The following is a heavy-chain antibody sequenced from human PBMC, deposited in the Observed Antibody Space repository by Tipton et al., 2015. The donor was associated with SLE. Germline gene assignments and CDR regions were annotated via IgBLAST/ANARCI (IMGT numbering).Heavy chain of an antibody. V-gene: IGHV3-7*01. CDR2: IKQDGSVK. J-gene: IGHJ4*02. CDR3: ARAPPGEWLTDHYYFDY. CDR1: GFTFSSHW. Sequence: SLRLSCAASGFTFSSHWMSWVRQAPGKGLEWVANIKQDGSVKYYVDSMRGRFTISRDNAKNSLYLQMNSLGAEDTAVYYCARAPPGEWLTDHYYFDYWGQGALVTVSS. D-gene: IGHD2-21*02.